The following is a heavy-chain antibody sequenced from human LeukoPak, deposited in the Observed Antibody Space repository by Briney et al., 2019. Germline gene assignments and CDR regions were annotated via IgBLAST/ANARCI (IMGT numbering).Heavy chain of an antibody. CDR3: ARVRDYSIDFDY. CDR2: ISSSSSYI. CDR1: GFTFSSYG. V-gene: IGHV3-21*01. J-gene: IGHJ4*02. Sequence: GGSLRLSCAASGFTFSSYGMHWVRQAPGKGLEWVSSISSSSSYIYYADSVKGRFTISRDNAKNSLYLQMNSLRAEDTAVYYCARVRDYSIDFDYWGQGTLVTVSS. D-gene: IGHD4-4*01.